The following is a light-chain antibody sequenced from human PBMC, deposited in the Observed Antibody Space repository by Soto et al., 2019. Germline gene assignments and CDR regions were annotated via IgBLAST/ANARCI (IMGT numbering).Light chain of an antibody. CDR3: QQYGSSPPRT. J-gene: IGKJ1*01. Sequence: EIVLTQSPGILSLSPGERATLSCRASQSVSNDFLSWYQQKPGQAPRLLISGASTRATDVPDRFSGSGSGADFTLSISRLEPEDVAVYYCQQYGSSPPRTFGQGTKVEMK. V-gene: IGKV3-20*01. CDR1: QSVSNDF. CDR2: GAS.